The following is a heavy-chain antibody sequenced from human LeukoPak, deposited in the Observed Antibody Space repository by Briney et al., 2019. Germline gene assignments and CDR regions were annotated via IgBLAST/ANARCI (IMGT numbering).Heavy chain of an antibody. Sequence: SETLSLTCSVSGGSIDRSRFYWGWIRQPPGKGLDYIGSIYYTGVTFHSASLKTRVTISLDTSKNQFSLKLSSVTAADTAVYYCARAGGIAARPHWFNYYYYMDVWGKGTTVTVSS. D-gene: IGHD6-6*01. CDR2: IYYTGVT. CDR1: GGSIDRSRFY. V-gene: IGHV4-39*07. J-gene: IGHJ6*03. CDR3: ARAGGIAARPHWFNYYYYMDV.